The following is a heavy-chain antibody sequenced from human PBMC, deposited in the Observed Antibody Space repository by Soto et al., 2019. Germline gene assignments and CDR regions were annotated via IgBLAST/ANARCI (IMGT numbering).Heavy chain of an antibody. J-gene: IGHJ4*02. Sequence: QVQLQESGPGLAKPSETLSLTCTVSGGSISTYYWSWIRQPPGKGLEWIGYFYYSGSTNYNPSLKSRGTISVDTSKNQFSLKLSSVPAADTAVYYCARGGWRHIDYWGQGTLVTVSS. CDR2: FYYSGST. CDR1: GGSISTYY. V-gene: IGHV4-59*08. CDR3: ARGGWRHIDY. D-gene: IGHD3-3*01.